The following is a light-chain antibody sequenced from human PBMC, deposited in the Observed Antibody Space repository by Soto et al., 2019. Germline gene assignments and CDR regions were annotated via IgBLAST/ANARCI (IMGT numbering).Light chain of an antibody. J-gene: IGKJ2*01. CDR2: DVS. CDR1: QSISSY. Sequence: DIQMTQSPSSLSASVGDRVTITCRASQSISSYLNWYQQKPGKAPKFLIYDVSTLESGVPSRFSGSGSGTEFTLTISSLQPDDFATYYCQQYNSYRYTFGQGTKVDIK. V-gene: IGKV1-5*01. CDR3: QQYNSYRYT.